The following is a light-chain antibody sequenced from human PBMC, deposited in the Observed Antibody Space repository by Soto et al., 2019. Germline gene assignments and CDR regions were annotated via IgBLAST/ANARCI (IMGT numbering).Light chain of an antibody. CDR2: GAS. CDR1: QSVSSSY. Sequence: EIVLTQSPGTLSLSPGERATISCRASQSVSSSYLAWYQQKPGQAPRLLIYGASSRATGIPDRFSGSGSGTDFTLTISRLEPEDFEVYYCQEYGSSRTFGQGTKVEIK. J-gene: IGKJ1*01. V-gene: IGKV3-20*01. CDR3: QEYGSSRT.